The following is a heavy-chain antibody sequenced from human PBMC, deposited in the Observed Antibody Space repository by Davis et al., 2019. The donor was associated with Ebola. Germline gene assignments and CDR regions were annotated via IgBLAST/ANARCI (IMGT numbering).Heavy chain of an antibody. CDR2: IDPDNGGT. V-gene: IGHV1-2*06. Sequence: AASVKVSCKASRYNFIGHYIHWVRQAPGQGLEWVGRIDPDNGGTNYAQKFQGRVTMTRDTSIATVYMELNRLTPDDTAVYFCAREGNFVALDHWGQGTLVTV. J-gene: IGHJ1*01. CDR1: RYNFIGHY. D-gene: IGHD1-7*01. CDR3: AREGNFVALDH.